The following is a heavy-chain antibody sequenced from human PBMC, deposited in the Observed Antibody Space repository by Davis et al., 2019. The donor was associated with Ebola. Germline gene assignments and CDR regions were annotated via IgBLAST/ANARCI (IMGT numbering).Heavy chain of an antibody. CDR2: IYHSGST. Sequence: MPSETLSLTCTVSGGSISSYYWSWIRQPPGKGLEWIGEIYHSGSTNYNPSLKSRVTISVDKSKNQFSLKLSSVTAADTAVYYCARRSYSSSLIDSWGQGSLVTVSS. D-gene: IGHD6-13*01. CDR3: ARRSYSSSLIDS. V-gene: IGHV4-59*12. CDR1: GGSISSYY. J-gene: IGHJ4*02.